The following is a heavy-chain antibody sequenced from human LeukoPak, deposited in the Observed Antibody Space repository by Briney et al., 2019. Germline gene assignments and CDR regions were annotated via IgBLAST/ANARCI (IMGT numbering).Heavy chain of an antibody. CDR1: GFTFDDYA. V-gene: IGHV3-9*01. J-gene: IGHJ4*02. CDR3: AKHLRYSGSYYPGIDY. D-gene: IGHD1-26*01. Sequence: GGSLRLSCAASGFTFDDYAMHWVRQAPGKGLEWVSGISWNSGSIGYADSVKGRFTISRDNSKNTLYPQMNSLRAEDTAVYYCAKHLRYSGSYYPGIDYWGQGTLVTVSS. CDR2: ISWNSGSI.